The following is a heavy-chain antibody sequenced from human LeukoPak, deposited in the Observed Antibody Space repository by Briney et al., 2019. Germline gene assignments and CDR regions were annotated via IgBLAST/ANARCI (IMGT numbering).Heavy chain of an antibody. CDR2: ISGSGGST. D-gene: IGHD3-3*01. CDR1: GFTFSSYA. Sequence: GGSLRLSCAASGFTFSSYAMSWVRQAPGKGLEWVSAISGSGGSTYYADSVKGRFTISRDNSKNTLYLQMNSLRAVDTAVYYCAKDKRITMFGVVIIHDYFDYWGQGTLVTVSS. V-gene: IGHV3-23*01. CDR3: AKDKRITMFGVVIIHDYFDY. J-gene: IGHJ4*02.